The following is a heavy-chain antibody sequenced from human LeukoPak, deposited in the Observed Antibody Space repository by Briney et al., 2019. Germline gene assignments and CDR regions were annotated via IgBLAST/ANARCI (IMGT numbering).Heavy chain of an antibody. Sequence: PGGSLRLSCAASGFTFSSYAMSWVRQAPGKGLEWVSAISGSGGSTYYADSVKGRFTISRDNSKNTLYLQMNSLRAEDTAVYYCAKSVDDYDFWSGYEFDFYWGQGTLVTVSS. CDR1: GFTFSSYA. CDR2: ISGSGGST. D-gene: IGHD3-3*01. J-gene: IGHJ4*02. CDR3: AKSVDDYDFWSGYEFDFY. V-gene: IGHV3-23*01.